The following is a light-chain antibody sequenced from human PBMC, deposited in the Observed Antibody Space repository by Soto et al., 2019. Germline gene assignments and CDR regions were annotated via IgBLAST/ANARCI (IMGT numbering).Light chain of an antibody. Sequence: EVVLTQPPSTLSLSPGDRTTISCRASQTVASSFFAWYQQKPGQAPRLLIYGTSNRAAGIPDRFSGRGSGTDFTLTISRLEPEDFAVYFCQQYGGSPPYTFGRGTKLEI. CDR3: QQYGGSPPYT. CDR1: QTVASSF. J-gene: IGKJ2*01. V-gene: IGKV3-20*01. CDR2: GTS.